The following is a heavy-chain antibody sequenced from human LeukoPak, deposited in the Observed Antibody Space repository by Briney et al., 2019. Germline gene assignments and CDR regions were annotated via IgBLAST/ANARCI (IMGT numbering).Heavy chain of an antibody. CDR3: ARGLTQCIAAAGTSPWCDL. Sequence: SETLSLTCAVYGGSFSGYYWSWLRQPPGKGLERIGEINHSGSTNYNPSLKSRVTISVDTSKNQFSLKQSSVPAADTVGYYCARGLTQCIAAAGTSPWCDLWGQGTRVTVS. J-gene: IGHJ5*02. CDR1: GGSFSGYY. D-gene: IGHD6-13*01. CDR2: INHSGST. V-gene: IGHV4-34*01.